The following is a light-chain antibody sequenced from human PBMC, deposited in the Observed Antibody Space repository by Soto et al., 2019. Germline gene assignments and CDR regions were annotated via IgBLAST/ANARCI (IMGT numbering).Light chain of an antibody. V-gene: IGKV1-5*03. J-gene: IGKJ1*01. CDR3: QQYNTYPWT. CDR2: EAS. CDR1: QSIRRW. Sequence: DIQMTQSPSTLSASVGDRVTITCRASQSIRRWLAWYQQKPEKAPKLLIYEASILHSGVPSRFSGSGSGTEFTLTISSLQSDDFATDYCQQYNTYPWTFGQGTKVEIK.